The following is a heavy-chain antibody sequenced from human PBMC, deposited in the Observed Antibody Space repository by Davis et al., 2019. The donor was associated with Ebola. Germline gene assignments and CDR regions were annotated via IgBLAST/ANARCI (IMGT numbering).Heavy chain of an antibody. CDR3: ARLEITMGQGVLIDATYFDY. J-gene: IGHJ4*02. Sequence: SETLSLTCTVSGGSIRSYYWSWIRQPPGKGLEWIGFIYYTGIAKYNSSLNGRVTISVDTSKNQFSLKVTSVTAADTAVYYCARLEITMGQGVLIDATYFDYWGQGSLVAVSS. D-gene: IGHD3-10*01. CDR2: IYYTGIA. V-gene: IGHV4-59*12. CDR1: GGSIRSYY.